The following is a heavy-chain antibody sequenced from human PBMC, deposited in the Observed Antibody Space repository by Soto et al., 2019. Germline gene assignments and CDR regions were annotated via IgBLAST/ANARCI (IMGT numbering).Heavy chain of an antibody. J-gene: IGHJ4*02. CDR3: ARGFPYKRIAVAGTIDY. D-gene: IGHD6-19*01. CDR1: GGSFSGYY. V-gene: IGHV4-34*01. Sequence: SETLSLTCAVYGGSFSGYYWSWIRQPPGKGLEWIGEINHSGSTNYNPSLKSRVTISVDTSKNQFSLKLSSVTAADTAVYYCARGFPYKRIAVAGTIDYWGQGTLVTVSS. CDR2: INHSGST.